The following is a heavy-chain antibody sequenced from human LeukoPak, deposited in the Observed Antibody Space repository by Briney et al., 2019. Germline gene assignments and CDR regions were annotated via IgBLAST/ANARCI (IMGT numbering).Heavy chain of an antibody. J-gene: IGHJ6*02. Sequence: GGSLRLSCAASGFTFSSYAMHWVRQAPGKGLEWVAVISYDGSNKYYADSVKGRFTISRDTSKNTLYLQMNSLRAEDTAVYYCASSYSSSGFDGMDVWGQGTTVTVSS. CDR2: ISYDGSNK. V-gene: IGHV3-30*04. D-gene: IGHD6-13*01. CDR3: ASSYSSSGFDGMDV. CDR1: GFTFSSYA.